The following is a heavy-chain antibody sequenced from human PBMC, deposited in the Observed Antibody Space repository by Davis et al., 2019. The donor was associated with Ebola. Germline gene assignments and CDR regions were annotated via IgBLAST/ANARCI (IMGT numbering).Heavy chain of an antibody. D-gene: IGHD2-21*02. Sequence: GGSLRLSCAASGFTFSSYGVNWVRQAPGKGLEWVAIISYDGSEKYYADSVKGRFTISRDNSKNTLYLQMNSLRAEDTAVYYCAREEYMVTATTFFDYWGQGTLVTVSS. CDR3: AREEYMVTATTFFDY. CDR1: GFTFSSYG. CDR2: ISYDGSEK. J-gene: IGHJ4*02. V-gene: IGHV3-30*03.